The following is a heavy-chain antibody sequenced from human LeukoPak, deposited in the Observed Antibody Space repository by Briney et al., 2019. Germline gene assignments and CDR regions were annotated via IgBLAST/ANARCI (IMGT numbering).Heavy chain of an antibody. CDR2: ISGSGGST. Sequence: GGSLRLSCAASGFTFSSYAMSWVRQAPGKGLEWVSAISGSGGSTYYADSVKGRFTISRDNSKNTLYLQMNSLRAVDTAVYYCAKAETLLWFGELFYWGQGTLVTVSS. CDR1: GFTFSSYA. CDR3: AKAETLLWFGELFY. V-gene: IGHV3-23*01. J-gene: IGHJ4*02. D-gene: IGHD3-10*01.